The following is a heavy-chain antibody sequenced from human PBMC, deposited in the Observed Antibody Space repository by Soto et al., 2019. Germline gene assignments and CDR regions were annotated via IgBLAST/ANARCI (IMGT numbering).Heavy chain of an antibody. D-gene: IGHD6-6*01. CDR1: GFTFGDYA. Sequence: PGGSLRLSCTTSGFTFGDYAMSWFRQAPGKGLEWIGYIRSNTYGGTTEYAASVKGRFTISRDDSKRVAHLQMNSLETEDTAVYFCARRKYLDYWGQGTQVTVSS. CDR3: ARRKYLDY. CDR2: IRSNTYGGTT. J-gene: IGHJ4*02. V-gene: IGHV3-49*03.